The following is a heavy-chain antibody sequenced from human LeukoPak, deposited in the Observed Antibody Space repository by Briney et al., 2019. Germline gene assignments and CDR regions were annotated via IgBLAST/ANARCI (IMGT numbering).Heavy chain of an antibody. V-gene: IGHV3-23*01. CDR3: ARPVTATDRFYFFDS. D-gene: IGHD2-15*01. CDR2: ITSGGST. CDR1: GFTFSNDV. J-gene: IGHJ4*02. Sequence: GGSLRLSCAASGFTFSNDVMRWVRQAPGKGLEWVSSITSGGSTYYADSVKGRFTISRDNSENTLYLQMNSLRAEDTAVYYCARPVTATDRFYFFDSWGQGTLVTVSS.